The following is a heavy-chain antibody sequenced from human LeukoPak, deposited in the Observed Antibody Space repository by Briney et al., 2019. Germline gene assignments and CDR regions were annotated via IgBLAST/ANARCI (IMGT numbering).Heavy chain of an antibody. CDR1: GYRFTTYW. CDR2: IYPGDSET. CDR3: ARRHTQNFDY. Sequence: GESPKISCTGSGYRFTTYWIAWVRQMPGKGLEWMGIIYPGDSETKYSPSFQGHVTISVDKSINNAYLQWTTLKASDTAIYFCARRHTQNFDYWGQGSPVTVFS. V-gene: IGHV5-51*01. J-gene: IGHJ4*02. D-gene: IGHD2-15*01.